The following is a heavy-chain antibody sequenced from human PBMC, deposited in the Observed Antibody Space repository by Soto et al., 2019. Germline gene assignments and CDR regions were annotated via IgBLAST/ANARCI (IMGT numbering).Heavy chain of an antibody. V-gene: IGHV4-31*03. Sequence: QVQLQESGPGLVKPSQTLSLTCTVSGGSISSINYYWSWIRQHPEKGLEWIGYISYSGSTFYNSSLKSRVTISLDTSKNPFSLKLTSVTAADTAIYYCARSAQWDGFDPWGQGTMVTVSS. CDR2: ISYSGST. CDR3: ARSAQWDGFDP. J-gene: IGHJ3*01. D-gene: IGHD2-8*01. CDR1: GGSISSINYY.